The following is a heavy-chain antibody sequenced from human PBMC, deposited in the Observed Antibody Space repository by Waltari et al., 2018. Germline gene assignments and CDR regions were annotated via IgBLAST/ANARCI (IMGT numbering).Heavy chain of an antibody. J-gene: IGHJ5*02. CDR1: GFTFSNYA. CDR2: ISYDEDNK. D-gene: IGHD1-20*01. V-gene: IGHV3-30*04. CDR3: AIVGAPYNSDGWFDP. Sequence: QVQLVESGGGVVQPGRSLRLSCTVSGFTFSNYAFHWVRQAPGKGLEWVELISYDEDNKQYADYVKRRFTTSRDNSKNTVYLQMNILRPEDTAIYYCAIVGAPYNSDGWFDPWGQGTRVTVSS.